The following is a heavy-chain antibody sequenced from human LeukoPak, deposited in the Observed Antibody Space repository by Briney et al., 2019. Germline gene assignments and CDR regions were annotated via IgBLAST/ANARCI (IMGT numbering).Heavy chain of an antibody. D-gene: IGHD6-19*01. CDR2: ITSSSSTT. CDR1: GFTFSSYS. J-gene: IGHJ4*02. V-gene: IGHV3-48*01. CDR3: ARHTLRGSGSQDY. Sequence: PGGSLRLSCAASGFTFSSYSMNWVRQAPGKGLEWISYITSSSSTTYYADSVKGRFSVSRDNAKNSLYLQMNSLRAEDTAVYYCARHTLRGSGSQDYWGQGTLVTVSS.